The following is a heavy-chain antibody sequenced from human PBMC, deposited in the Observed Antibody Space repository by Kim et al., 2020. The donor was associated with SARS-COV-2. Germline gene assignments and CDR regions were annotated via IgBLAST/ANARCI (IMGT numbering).Heavy chain of an antibody. CDR2: IYHSGDT. D-gene: IGHD3-10*01. J-gene: IGHJ6*02. V-gene: IGHV4-38-2*02. Sequence: SETLSLTCSVSGYSIRSVYYWGWIRQPPGKGLEWIGSIYHSGDTYYSPSLKSRVTISVDTSKNQFSLKLSSVTAADTAMYYCARSSSTAFGMDVWGQGTTVTVSS. CDR1: GYSIRSVYY. CDR3: ARSSSTAFGMDV.